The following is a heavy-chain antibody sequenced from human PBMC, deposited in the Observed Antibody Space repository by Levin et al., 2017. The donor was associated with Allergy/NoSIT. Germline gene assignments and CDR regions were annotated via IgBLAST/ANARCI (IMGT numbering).Heavy chain of an antibody. J-gene: IGHJ4*02. CDR2: ISGGGTT. CDR3: AKGSWIQPRCYFDY. V-gene: IGHV3-23*01. Sequence: GESLKISCAASGFTFSNYAMNWVRQAPGKGLEWLSGISGGGTTYYADSVKGRFTISRDNPKNTLYLQMNSLRADDTAVYYCAKGSWIQPRCYFDYWGQGTLVTVSS. D-gene: IGHD5-18*01. CDR1: GFTFSNYA.